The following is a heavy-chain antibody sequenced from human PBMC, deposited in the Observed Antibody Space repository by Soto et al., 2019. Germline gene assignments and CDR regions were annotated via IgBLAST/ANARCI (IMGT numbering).Heavy chain of an antibody. CDR3: ARGRKDFDY. CDR2: IYYSGST. CDR1: GCSISSYY. Sequence: PSETLSLTCTFSGCSISSYYWTWIRQPPGKGLEWIGYIYYSGSTNYNPSLKSRVTISVDTSKNQFSLKLSSVTAADTAVYYCARGRKDFDYWGQGTLVTVSS. V-gene: IGHV4-59*01. J-gene: IGHJ4*02.